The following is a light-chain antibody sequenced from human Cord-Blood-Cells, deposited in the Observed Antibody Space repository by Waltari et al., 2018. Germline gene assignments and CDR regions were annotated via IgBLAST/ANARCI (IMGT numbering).Light chain of an antibody. CDR2: KAS. CDR3: QQYNSYSYT. V-gene: IGKV1-5*03. J-gene: IGKJ2*01. Sequence: DIQMTQSPSTLSASVGDRVTITCRASQSISSWLAWYQQKSGKAPKRLIYKASSLESGVPSRCSGSGSETEFTRTISSLQPDDFATYYCQQYNSYSYTFGQGTKLEIK. CDR1: QSISSW.